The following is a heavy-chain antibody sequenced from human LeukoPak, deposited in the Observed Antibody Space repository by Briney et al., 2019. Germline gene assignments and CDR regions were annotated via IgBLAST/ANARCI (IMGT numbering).Heavy chain of an antibody. V-gene: IGHV4-34*01. D-gene: IGHD3-9*01. Sequence: SETLSLTCAVYGGSFSGYYWSWIRQPPGKGLEWIGEINHSGSTNYNPSLKSRVTISVDTSKNQFSLRLSSVTAADTAVYYCARRLRYFDWTSPFDYWGQGTLVTVSS. CDR2: INHSGST. J-gene: IGHJ4*02. CDR1: GGSFSGYY. CDR3: ARRLRYFDWTSPFDY.